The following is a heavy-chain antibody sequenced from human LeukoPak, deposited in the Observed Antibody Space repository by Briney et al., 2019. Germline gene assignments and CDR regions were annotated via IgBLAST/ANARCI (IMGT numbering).Heavy chain of an antibody. J-gene: IGHJ4*02. CDR1: GGSLSRHY. V-gene: IGHV4-59*11. CDR3: ARDGYTIASYFDY. Sequence: SETLSLTCTVSGGSLSRHYWSWIRQPPGKGLEWIGYLHDSGITSYNPSLKSRVTISVDTSKSQFSLKLTSVTAADTAVYYCARDGYTIASYFDYWGQGALVTVSS. CDR2: LHDSGIT. D-gene: IGHD5-24*01.